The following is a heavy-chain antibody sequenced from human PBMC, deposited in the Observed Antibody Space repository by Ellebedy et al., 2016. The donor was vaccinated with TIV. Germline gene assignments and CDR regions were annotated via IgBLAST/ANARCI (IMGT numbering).Heavy chain of an antibody. CDR1: GGSISSYY. CDR3: ARDQGYSYGHDY. Sequence: SETLSLTXTVSGGSISSYYWSWIRQPPGKGLEWIGYIYYSGSTNYNPSLKSRVTISVDTSKNQFSLKLSSVTAADTAVYYCARDQGYSYGHDYWGQGTLVTVSS. J-gene: IGHJ4*02. CDR2: IYYSGST. V-gene: IGHV4-59*13. D-gene: IGHD5-18*01.